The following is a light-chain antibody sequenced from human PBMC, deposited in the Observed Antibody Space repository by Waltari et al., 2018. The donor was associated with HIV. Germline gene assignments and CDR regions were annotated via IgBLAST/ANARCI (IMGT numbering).Light chain of an antibody. CDR1: QSVLYSSNNKNY. J-gene: IGKJ2*01. V-gene: IGKV4-1*01. Sequence: FLGERATINCKSSQSVLYSSNNKNYLAWYQQKAGQPPKLLIYWASTRESGVPDRFSASGSGTDFSLTISSLQAEDVAVYYCQQYYSTPYTFGQGTKLEIK. CDR3: QQYYSTPYT. CDR2: WAS.